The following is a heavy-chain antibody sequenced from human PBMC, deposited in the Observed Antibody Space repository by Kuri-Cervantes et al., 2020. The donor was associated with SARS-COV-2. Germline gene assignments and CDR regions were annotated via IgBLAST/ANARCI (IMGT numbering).Heavy chain of an antibody. CDR2: IWFDGSNE. CDR3: ARDLRYYGSGSWDYMDV. D-gene: IGHD3-10*01. V-gene: IGHV3-33*01. J-gene: IGHJ6*03. CDR1: GFIFNNHG. Sequence: GESLKISCAASGFIFNNHGLHWVRQAPGKGLEWVAVIWFDGSNEYYADSVKGRFTISRDNSKNTLYLQMNSLRAEDTAVYYCARDLRYYGSGSWDYMDVWGKGTTVTVSS.